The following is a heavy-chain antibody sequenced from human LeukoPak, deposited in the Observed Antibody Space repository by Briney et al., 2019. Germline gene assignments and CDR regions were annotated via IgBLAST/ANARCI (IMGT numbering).Heavy chain of an antibody. V-gene: IGHV3-33*01. D-gene: IGHD6-19*01. Sequence: PGRSLRLSCAASGFTFSSYGMHWVRQAPGKGLEWVAVIWYDGSNKYYADSVKGRFTISRNNSKNTLYLQMNSLRAEDTAVYYCARGDDGSGWYYGYWGQGTLVTVSS. CDR1: GFTFSSYG. J-gene: IGHJ4*02. CDR2: IWYDGSNK. CDR3: ARGDDGSGWYYGY.